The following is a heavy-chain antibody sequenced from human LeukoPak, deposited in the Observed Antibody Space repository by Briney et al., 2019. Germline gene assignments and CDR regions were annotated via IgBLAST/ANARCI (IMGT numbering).Heavy chain of an antibody. CDR1: GGSFSGYY. Sequence: SETLSLTCAVYGGSFSGYYWSWIRQPPGKGLEWIGEINHSGSTNYNPSLKSRVTISVDTSKNQFSLKLSSVTAADTAVNYCARSILMVRGVISPLFDYWGQGTLVTVSS. J-gene: IGHJ4*02. D-gene: IGHD3-10*01. V-gene: IGHV4-34*01. CDR3: ARSILMVRGVISPLFDY. CDR2: INHSGST.